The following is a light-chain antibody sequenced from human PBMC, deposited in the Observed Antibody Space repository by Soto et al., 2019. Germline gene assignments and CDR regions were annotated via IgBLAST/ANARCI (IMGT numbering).Light chain of an antibody. CDR2: AVS. Sequence: IVLPQSPGTLSLSPGERSTIWCSSSRTVDSTYLAWYQQKAGQAPRLLIYAVSTRATGIPDRFSGSGSGTDFTLTISRLEPEDFAVYHCQQYVGSSRTFGQGTKVDIK. CDR1: RTVDSTY. J-gene: IGKJ1*01. V-gene: IGKV3-20*01. CDR3: QQYVGSSRT.